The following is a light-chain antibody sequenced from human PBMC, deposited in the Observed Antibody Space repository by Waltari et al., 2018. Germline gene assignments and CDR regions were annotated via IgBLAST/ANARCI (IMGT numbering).Light chain of an antibody. J-gene: IGKJ2*01. CDR3: QQYKTKYT. CDR1: ESISTW. Sequence: DIQMTQSPSTLSASVGDRVTNPCRASESISTWLAWYQQKPGKAPKVLIFQASSLESDVPSRFSGSGSGTEFTLTISSLQPDDFATYYCQQYKTKYTFGQGTRLEIK. CDR2: QAS. V-gene: IGKV1-5*03.